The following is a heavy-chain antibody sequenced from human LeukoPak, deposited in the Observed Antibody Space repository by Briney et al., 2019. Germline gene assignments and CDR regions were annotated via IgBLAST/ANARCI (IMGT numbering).Heavy chain of an antibody. V-gene: IGHV3-7*01. CDR2: IKQDGTEK. D-gene: IGHD3-22*01. CDR3: AVPYYYDSSGYYSFDY. J-gene: IGHJ4*02. CDR1: GFSFTTYW. Sequence: GSLRLSCAASGFSFTTYWMSWVRQAPGKGLEWVANIKQDGTEKYYVDSVKGRFTISRDNAKNSLYLQMNSLRAEDTAVYYCAVPYYYDSSGYYSFDYWGQGTLVTVSS.